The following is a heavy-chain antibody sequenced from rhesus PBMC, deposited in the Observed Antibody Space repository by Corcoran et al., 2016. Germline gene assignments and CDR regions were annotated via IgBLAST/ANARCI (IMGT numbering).Heavy chain of an antibody. Sequence: QLQLQESGPGLVKPSETLSLPCAVSGGSISSNSWSWFRQPPGKGLEWSGRISGSGGRTDDNPSIKSRVTISKDTSKNQCARKLSSVTAADTAVYYCARLVVVFNSWDVWGRGVLVTVSS. V-gene: IGHV4-173*01. CDR2: ISGSGGRT. J-gene: IGHJ5-2*02. CDR1: GGSISSNS. CDR3: ARLVVVFNSWDV. D-gene: IGHD3-16*01.